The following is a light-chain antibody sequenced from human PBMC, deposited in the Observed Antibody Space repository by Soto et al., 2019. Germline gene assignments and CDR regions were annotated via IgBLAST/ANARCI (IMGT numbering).Light chain of an antibody. J-gene: IGKJ1*01. CDR3: QQYGNSAWT. Sequence: IGMTQSPDTLSLSPGERATLSCRASQSVSSNLAWYQQKPGQAPRLLIYGASTRAAGIPARFSGSGSGTDFTLTISRLEPEDFAVYYCQQYGNSAWTFGQGTKVDIK. V-gene: IGKV3-20*01. CDR1: QSVSSN. CDR2: GAS.